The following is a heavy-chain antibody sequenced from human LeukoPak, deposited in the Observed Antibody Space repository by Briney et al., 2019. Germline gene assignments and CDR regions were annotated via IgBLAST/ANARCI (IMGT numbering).Heavy chain of an antibody. CDR3: AKGGNGRWLERVMDY. D-gene: IGHD1-1*01. CDR2: ISSGGRTI. Sequence: GGSLRLSCAASGFTFSDYYMSWIRQAPGKGLEWVSYISSGGRTIYYADSVKGRFTMSRDNAKNSLYLQMNSLRAEDTAVYYCAKGGNGRWLERVMDYWGQGTLVTVSS. J-gene: IGHJ4*02. V-gene: IGHV3-11*01. CDR1: GFTFSDYY.